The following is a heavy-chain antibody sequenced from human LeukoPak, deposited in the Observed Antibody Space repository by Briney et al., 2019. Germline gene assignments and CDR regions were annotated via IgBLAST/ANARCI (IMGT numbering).Heavy chain of an antibody. CDR3: AGNQYGSGSPLFDY. V-gene: IGHV4-39*07. Sequence: SETLSLTCTVSGGSISSSSYYWGWIRQPPGKGLEWIGSVYYSGSTYYNPSLKSRVTISVDTSKNQFSLRLSSVTAADTAVYYCAGNQYGSGSPLFDYWGQGTLVTASS. CDR2: VYYSGST. CDR1: GGSISSSSYY. J-gene: IGHJ4*02. D-gene: IGHD3-10*01.